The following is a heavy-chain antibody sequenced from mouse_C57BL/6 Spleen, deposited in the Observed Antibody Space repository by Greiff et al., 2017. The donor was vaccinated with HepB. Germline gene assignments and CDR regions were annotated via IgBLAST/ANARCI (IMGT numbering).Heavy chain of an antibody. CDR2: INPNNGGT. V-gene: IGHV1-22*01. CDR3: ARQLRLRGGYAMDY. Sequence: EVKLQESGPELVKPGASVKMSCKASGYTFTDYNMHWVKQSHGKSLEWIGYINPNNGGTSYNQKFKGKATLTVNKSSSTAYMELRSLTSEDSAVYYCARQLRLRGGYAMDYWGQGTSVTVSS. J-gene: IGHJ4*01. CDR1: GYTFTDYN. D-gene: IGHD3-2*02.